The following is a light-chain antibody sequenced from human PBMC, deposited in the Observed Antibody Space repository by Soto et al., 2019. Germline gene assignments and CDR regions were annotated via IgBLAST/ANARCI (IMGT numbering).Light chain of an antibody. CDR1: QSVSRK. V-gene: IGKV3-15*01. Sequence: EIVMTQSPPTLSAPPGERATLSCRASQSVSRKLAWYQQTRGQAPRLLIYGASTRATGVPARFSGSGSGTEFTLTISNLQSEDFAVYHCQQYDKWPRTFGQGTKVDIK. J-gene: IGKJ1*01. CDR2: GAS. CDR3: QQYDKWPRT.